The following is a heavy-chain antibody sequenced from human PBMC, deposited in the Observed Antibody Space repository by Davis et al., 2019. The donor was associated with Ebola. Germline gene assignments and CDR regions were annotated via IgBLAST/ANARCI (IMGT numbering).Heavy chain of an antibody. V-gene: IGHV3-23*01. J-gene: IGHJ5*02. Sequence: PGGSLRLSCAASGFTFSSYALTWVRQAPGKGLGWVAGISGSGDSTHFADSVKGRFTISRDNSENTLYLQMNRLRDEDTAVYYCAKDQGIGVAGRWLDPWGQGTLVTVSS. CDR2: ISGSGDST. CDR1: GFTFSSYA. CDR3: AKDQGIGVAGRWLDP. D-gene: IGHD6-19*01.